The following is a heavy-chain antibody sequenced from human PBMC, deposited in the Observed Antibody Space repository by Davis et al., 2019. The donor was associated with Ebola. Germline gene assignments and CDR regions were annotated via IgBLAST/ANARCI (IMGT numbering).Heavy chain of an antibody. CDR1: GYTFTSYS. Sequence: ASVKVSCKSFGYTFTSYSLVWVRQAPGLGLEWMGWISGFNTNTNFAQKFQGRVTVSKDTSTNTAYMDLRSLTSDDTAIYYCARAPNYDVLTGTSSYYFDYWGQGTLVTVSS. CDR3: ARAPNYDVLTGTSSYYFDY. J-gene: IGHJ4*02. D-gene: IGHD3-9*01. CDR2: ISGFNTNT. V-gene: IGHV1-18*04.